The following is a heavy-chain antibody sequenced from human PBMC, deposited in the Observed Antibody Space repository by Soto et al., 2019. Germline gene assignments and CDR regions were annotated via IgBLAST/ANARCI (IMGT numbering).Heavy chain of an antibody. CDR1: GGTFSSYT. CDR3: ARDLGYCSGGSCDQGDY. J-gene: IGHJ4*02. D-gene: IGHD2-15*01. V-gene: IGHV1-69*08. CDR2: IIPILGIA. Sequence: QVQLVQSGAEVKKPGSSVKVSCKASGGTFSSYTISWVRQAPGQGLERMGRIIPILGIANYAQKFQGRVTITADKSTSTAYMELSSLRSEDTAVYYCARDLGYCSGGSCDQGDYWGQGTLVTVSS.